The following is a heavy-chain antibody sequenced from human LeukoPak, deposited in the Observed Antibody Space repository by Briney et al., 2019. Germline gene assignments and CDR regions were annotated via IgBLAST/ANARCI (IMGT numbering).Heavy chain of an antibody. J-gene: IGHJ3*02. Sequence: SETLSLTCTASGGSISSGSYYWSWIRQPAGKGLEWIGRIYTSGSTNYNPSLKSRVTISVDTSKNQFSLKLSSVTAADTAVYYCASFCGGDCYYDAFDIWGQGTMVTVSS. D-gene: IGHD2-21*02. CDR3: ASFCGGDCYYDAFDI. CDR2: IYTSGST. CDR1: GGSISSGSYY. V-gene: IGHV4-61*02.